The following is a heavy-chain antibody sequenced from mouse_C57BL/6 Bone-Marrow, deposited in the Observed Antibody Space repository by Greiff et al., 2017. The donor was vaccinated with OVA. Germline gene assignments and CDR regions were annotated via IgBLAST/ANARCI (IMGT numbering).Heavy chain of an antibody. D-gene: IGHD2-3*01. Sequence: DVKLQESGPGLAKPSQTLSLTCSVTGYSITSDYWNWIRKFPGNKLEYMGYISYSGSTYYTPSLKSRISITRDTSNNQYSLQLNSGTTEETATDYCARGGLLAFDYWGQGTTLTVAS. CDR2: ISYSGST. V-gene: IGHV3-8*01. J-gene: IGHJ2*01. CDR3: ARGGLLAFDY. CDR1: GYSITSDY.